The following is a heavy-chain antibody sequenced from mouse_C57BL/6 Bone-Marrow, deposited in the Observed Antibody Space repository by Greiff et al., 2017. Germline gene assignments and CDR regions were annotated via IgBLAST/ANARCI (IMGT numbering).Heavy chain of an antibody. CDR3: ARLTVVAYYFDY. J-gene: IGHJ2*01. CDR1: GFTFRSYA. D-gene: IGHD1-1*01. V-gene: IGHV5-4*01. CDR2: ISDGGSYT. Sequence: EVQRVESGGGLVKPGGSLKLSCAASGFTFRSYAMSWVRQTPEKRLEWVATISDGGSYTYYPDNVKGRFTISRDNAKNNLYLQMSHLKSEDTAMYYCARLTVVAYYFDYWGQGTTLTVSS.